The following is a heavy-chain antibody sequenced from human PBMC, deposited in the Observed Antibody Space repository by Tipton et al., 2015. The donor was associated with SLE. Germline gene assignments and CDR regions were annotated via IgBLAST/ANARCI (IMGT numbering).Heavy chain of an antibody. CDR2: ISGSGTIL. V-gene: IGHV3-48*03. CDR3: TRQRGTYVDN. D-gene: IGHD4-17*01. J-gene: IGHJ1*01. CDR1: GFIFSDYE. Sequence: GSLRLSCAASGFIFSDYEMNWVRQAPGKGLEWLSYISGSGTILYYVDSVKGRFTISRDNAKNSLFLQMDSLRGADTALYYCTRQRGTYVDNWGQGTRVTVAP.